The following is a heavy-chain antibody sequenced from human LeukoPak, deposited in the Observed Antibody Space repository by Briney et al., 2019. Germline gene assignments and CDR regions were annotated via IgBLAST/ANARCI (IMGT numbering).Heavy chain of an antibody. J-gene: IGHJ6*03. Sequence: SETLSLTCAVYGGSFSGYYWGWIRQPPGKGLEWIGSIYYSGSTYYNPSLKSRVTISVDTSKNQFSLKLSSVTAADTAVYYCAIVYDPYYYMDVWGKGTTVTVSS. D-gene: IGHD3-3*01. CDR3: AIVYDPYYYMDV. CDR2: IYYSGST. V-gene: IGHV4-34*01. CDR1: GGSFSGYY.